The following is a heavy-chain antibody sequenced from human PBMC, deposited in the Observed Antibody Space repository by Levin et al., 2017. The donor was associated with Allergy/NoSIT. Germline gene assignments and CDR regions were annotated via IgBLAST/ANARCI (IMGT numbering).Heavy chain of an antibody. CDR2: ISSSSGHI. CDR3: ARDRGIVAATPDAFDI. CDR1: GFTFSSYT. J-gene: IGHJ3*02. V-gene: IGHV3-21*01. D-gene: IGHD1-26*01. Sequence: GESLKISCAASGFTFSSYTMNWVRQTPGKGLEWVSSISSSSGHIYYADSVKGRFTISRDNSKNSLYLQMIRLSAEDTAVYHCARDRGIVAATPDAFDIWGLGTKVTVSS.